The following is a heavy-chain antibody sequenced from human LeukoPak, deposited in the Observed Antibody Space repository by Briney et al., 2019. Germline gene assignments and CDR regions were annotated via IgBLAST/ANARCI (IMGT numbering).Heavy chain of an antibody. V-gene: IGHV1-2*02. CDR1: GYTFTGYY. Sequence: ASVKVSCKASGYTFTGYYMHWVRPAPGQGLEWMGWINPNSGGTNYAQKFQGRVTMTRDTSISTAYMELSRLRSDDTAVYYCALSPQVVPAAKRLYYYGMDVWGQGTTVTVSS. CDR3: ALSPQVVPAAKRLYYYGMDV. CDR2: INPNSGGT. D-gene: IGHD2-2*01. J-gene: IGHJ6*02.